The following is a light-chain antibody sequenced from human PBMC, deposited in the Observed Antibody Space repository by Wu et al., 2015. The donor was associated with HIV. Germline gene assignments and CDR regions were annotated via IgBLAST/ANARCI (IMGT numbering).Light chain of an antibody. CDR3: QQYKTFPYT. CDR2: KAS. J-gene: IGKJ2*01. V-gene: IGKV1-5*03. CDR1: QTTSHW. Sequence: SVGDRVIITCRASQTTSHWLAWYQQKPGKAPKLLIYKASILENGVPSRFSGSGSGTEFTLTINSLQPDDFATYFCQQYKTFPYTFGQGTKLEIK.